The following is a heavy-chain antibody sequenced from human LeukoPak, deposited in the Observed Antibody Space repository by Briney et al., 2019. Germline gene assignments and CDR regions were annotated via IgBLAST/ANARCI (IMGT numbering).Heavy chain of an antibody. CDR3: ARGLGIAAAGEIDY. D-gene: IGHD6-13*01. CDR1: GGSFSGYY. CDR2: TNHSGST. V-gene: IGHV4-34*01. J-gene: IGHJ4*02. Sequence: SETLSLTCAVYGGSFSGYYWSWIRQPPGKGLEWIGETNHSGSTNYNPSLKSRVTISVDTSKNQFSLKLSSVTAADTAVYYCARGLGIAAAGEIDYWGQGTLVTVSS.